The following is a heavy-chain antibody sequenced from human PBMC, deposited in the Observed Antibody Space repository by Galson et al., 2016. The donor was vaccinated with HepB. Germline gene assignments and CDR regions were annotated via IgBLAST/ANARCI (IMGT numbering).Heavy chain of an antibody. Sequence: SETLSLTCAVSGDSISTSIDYWGWIRQPPGKGLEWIGGINFSGTTYYSASLLRRVTISVDTSKNEFSLNLRSVTVADTAVYYCARHIHSLTWFDSWGQGTLVTVSS. J-gene: IGHJ5*01. CDR2: INFSGTT. D-gene: IGHD2-15*01. V-gene: IGHV4-39*01. CDR1: GDSISTSIDY. CDR3: ARHIHSLTWFDS.